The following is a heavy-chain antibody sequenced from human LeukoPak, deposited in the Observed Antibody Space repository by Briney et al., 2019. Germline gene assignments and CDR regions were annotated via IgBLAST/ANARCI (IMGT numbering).Heavy chain of an antibody. CDR2: IYPGDSDT. V-gene: IGHV5-51*01. CDR3: ATRGDTSGWYVGY. CDR1: GFRFTSYW. Sequence: GESLKISCKGSGFRFTSYWIGWVRQMPGKGLEWMGIIYPGDSDTRYSPSFQGQVTMSVDKSISTAYLQWTSLKASDSAMYYCATRGDTSGWYVGYWGQGTLVTVSS. D-gene: IGHD6-19*01. J-gene: IGHJ4*02.